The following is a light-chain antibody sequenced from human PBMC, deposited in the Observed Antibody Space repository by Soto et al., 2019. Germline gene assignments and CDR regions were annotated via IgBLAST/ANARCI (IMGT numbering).Light chain of an antibody. Sequence: QSVLTQPPSASGTPGQSISISCSGRSSNIGSHAVDWYQQLPGTAPKLLIYSNDQRPSGVPDRFSASKSGTSASLAISGLQSDDEGDYFCATWDDSPSGVVFGGGTKLTVL. CDR2: SND. CDR3: ATWDDSPSGVV. CDR1: SSNIGSHA. V-gene: IGLV1-44*01. J-gene: IGLJ3*02.